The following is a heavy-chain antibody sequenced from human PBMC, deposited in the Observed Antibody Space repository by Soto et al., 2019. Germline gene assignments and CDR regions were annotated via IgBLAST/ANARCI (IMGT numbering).Heavy chain of an antibody. CDR3: AREVGAPSGWLDP. J-gene: IGHJ5*02. V-gene: IGHV3-23*01. Sequence: EVQLSESGGDLRQPGGSLRLSCAASGFTFTNYAMTWVRQTPGKGLEWVSGISACGGLKYYAESVRGRFTVSRDNSKNILYHQMDNLRDEDTALYYCAREVGAPSGWLDPWGQGTQVTVSS. D-gene: IGHD1-26*01. CDR2: ISACGGLK. CDR1: GFTFTNYA.